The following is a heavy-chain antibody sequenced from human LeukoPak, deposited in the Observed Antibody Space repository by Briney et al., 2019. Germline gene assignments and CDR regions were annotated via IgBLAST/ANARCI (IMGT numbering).Heavy chain of an antibody. D-gene: IGHD1-26*01. Sequence: PSETLSLTCTVSGGSISSSSYYWGWIRQPPGKGLEWIGSIYYSGSTYYNPSLKSRVTISVDTPKNQFSLKLSSVTAADTAVYYCARDDSGSYSAFDIWGQGTMVTVSS. CDR3: ARDDSGSYSAFDI. J-gene: IGHJ3*02. CDR2: IYYSGST. CDR1: GGSISSSSYY. V-gene: IGHV4-39*07.